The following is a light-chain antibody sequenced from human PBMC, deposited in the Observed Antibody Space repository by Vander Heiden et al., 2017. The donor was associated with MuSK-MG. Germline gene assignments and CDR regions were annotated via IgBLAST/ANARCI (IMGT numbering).Light chain of an antibody. J-gene: IGKJ4*01. V-gene: IGKV1-9*01. CDR1: QGISSY. Sequence: DIHLTQSPSFLSASVGDRVTITCRASQGISSYLAWYQQKPGKAPNLLIYAASTLQSGVPSRFSGSGSGTEFSLTISSLQPEDFATYYCQQLNVSPNSFGGGTKVDIK. CDR3: QQLNVSPNS. CDR2: AAS.